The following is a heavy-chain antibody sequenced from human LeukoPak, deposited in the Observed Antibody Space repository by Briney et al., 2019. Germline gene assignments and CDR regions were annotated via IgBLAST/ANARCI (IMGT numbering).Heavy chain of an antibody. D-gene: IGHD6-13*01. Sequence: PGGSLRLSCAASGLTFSNAWMSWVRQAPGKGLEWVGRIKSKTDGGTTDYAAPVKGRFTISRDDSKNTLYLQMNSLKTEDTAVYYCTTDIGSSWSLDLYPYYYYMDGWGKGTTVTVSS. V-gene: IGHV3-15*01. J-gene: IGHJ6*03. CDR2: IKSKTDGGTT. CDR3: TTDIGSSWSLDLYPYYYYMDG. CDR1: GLTFSNAW.